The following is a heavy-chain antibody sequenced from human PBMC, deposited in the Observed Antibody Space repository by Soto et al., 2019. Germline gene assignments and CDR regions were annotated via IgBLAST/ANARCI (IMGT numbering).Heavy chain of an antibody. CDR3: ASTIFPPSNWFDP. D-gene: IGHD3-9*01. J-gene: IGHJ5*02. CDR1: GGSISSSSYY. Sequence: SETLSLTCTVSGGSISSSSYYWGWIRQPPGKGLEWIGTIYYSGSTHYNPSLKSRVTISGDTSKNQFSLKLSSLTAADTAVYYCASTIFPPSNWFDPWGQGTLVTVSS. CDR2: IYYSGST. V-gene: IGHV4-39*01.